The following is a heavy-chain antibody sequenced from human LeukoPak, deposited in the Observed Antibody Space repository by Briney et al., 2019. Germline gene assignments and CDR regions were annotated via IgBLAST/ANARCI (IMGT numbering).Heavy chain of an antibody. D-gene: IGHD6-13*01. Sequence: PSESLSLTCTVSGGSISSYYWSWIRQPPGEGLEWIGYIYYSGSTNYNPSLKSRVTISVDTSKNQFSLKLSSVTAADTAVYYCTRAFSSSSWSDYWGQGTLVTVYS. CDR3: TRAFSSSSWSDY. CDR2: IYYSGST. J-gene: IGHJ4*02. CDR1: GGSISSYY. V-gene: IGHV4-59*01.